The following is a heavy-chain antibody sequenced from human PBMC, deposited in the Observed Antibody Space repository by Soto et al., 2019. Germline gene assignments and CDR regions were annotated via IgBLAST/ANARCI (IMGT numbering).Heavy chain of an antibody. CDR1: GFTFSSYG. CDR3: AKSGRYGDYLYYFDY. Sequence: QVQLVESGGGVVQPGRSLRLSCAASGFTFSSYGMHWVRQAPGKGLEWVAVISYDGSNKYYADSVKGRFTISRDNSKNTLYLQMHSLRAEDTAVYYCAKSGRYGDYLYYFDYWGRGTLVTVSS. V-gene: IGHV3-30*18. J-gene: IGHJ4*02. D-gene: IGHD4-17*01. CDR2: ISYDGSNK.